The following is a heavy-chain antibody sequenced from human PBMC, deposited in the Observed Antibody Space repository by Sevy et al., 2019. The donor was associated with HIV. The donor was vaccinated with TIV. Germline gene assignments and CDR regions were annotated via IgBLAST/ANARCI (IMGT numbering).Heavy chain of an antibody. CDR1: GFSFSYYG. V-gene: IGHV3-30*18. J-gene: IGHJ6*02. D-gene: IGHD1-26*01. CDR2: ISHDGINE. CDR3: ANAYSGSYSHSYLYALDV. Sequence: GGSLRLSCIGSGFSFSYYGIHWVRQAPGKGLDWVALISHDGINEYYADSVKGRFTISRDNSKNTVYLEMNSLRNEDMAIYFCANAYSGSYSHSYLYALDVWGQGTTVTV.